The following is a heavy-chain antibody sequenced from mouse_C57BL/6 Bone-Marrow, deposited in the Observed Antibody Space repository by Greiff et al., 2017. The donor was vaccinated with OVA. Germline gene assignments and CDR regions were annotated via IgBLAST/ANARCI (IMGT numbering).Heavy chain of an antibody. D-gene: IGHD1-3*01. CDR1: GYTFTDYY. Sequence: VHVKQSGPVLVKPGASVKMSCKASGYTFTDYYMNWVKQSHGKSLEWIGVINPYNGGTSYNQKFKGKATLTVDKSSSTAYMELNSLTSEDSAVYYCARDEVKGFAYWGQGTLVTVSA. J-gene: IGHJ3*01. CDR3: ARDEVKGFAY. V-gene: IGHV1-19*01. CDR2: INPYNGGT.